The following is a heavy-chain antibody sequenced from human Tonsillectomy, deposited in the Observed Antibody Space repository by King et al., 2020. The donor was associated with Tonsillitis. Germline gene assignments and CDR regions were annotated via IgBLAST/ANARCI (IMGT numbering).Heavy chain of an antibody. D-gene: IGHD3-16*01. Sequence: VQLVESGGGVVQPGRSLRLSCAASGFTFSTYGMHRVRQAPGKGLEWVAVISYDGSNKYYADSVKGRFTISRDNSKYTLFLQMNSVRAEDTAIYYCAKGLRAAPKDYYYGVDVWGQGTTVTVSS. CDR2: ISYDGSNK. V-gene: IGHV3-30*18. CDR3: AKGLRAAPKDYYYGVDV. CDR1: GFTFSTYG. J-gene: IGHJ6*02.